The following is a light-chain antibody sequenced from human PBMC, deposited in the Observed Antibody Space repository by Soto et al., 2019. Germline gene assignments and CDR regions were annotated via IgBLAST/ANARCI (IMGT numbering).Light chain of an antibody. J-gene: IGKJ1*01. CDR1: QSVSSSN. CDR2: GAS. V-gene: IGKV3-15*01. CDR3: QQYNDWPPT. Sequence: PGERATLSCRASQSVSSSNFAWYQQKPAQAPRLLIYGASTRATGIPARFSGSGSGTEFTLSIGSLQSEDFAVYYCQQYNDWPPTFGQGTKVDIK.